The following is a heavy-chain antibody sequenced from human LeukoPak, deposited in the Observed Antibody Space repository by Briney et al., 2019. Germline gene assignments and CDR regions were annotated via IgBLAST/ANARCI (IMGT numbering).Heavy chain of an antibody. CDR2: IYYSGST. CDR1: GGSISSSYYY. CDR3: ARGSLDYGVKTPLDY. Sequence: SETLSLTCTVSGGSISSSYYYWGWIRQPPGKGLEWIGSIYYSGSTYYNPSLKSRVTISVDTSKNQFSLKLRSATAADTAVYYCARGSLDYGVKTPLDYWGQGSLVTVSS. D-gene: IGHD4-17*01. V-gene: IGHV4-39*01. J-gene: IGHJ4*02.